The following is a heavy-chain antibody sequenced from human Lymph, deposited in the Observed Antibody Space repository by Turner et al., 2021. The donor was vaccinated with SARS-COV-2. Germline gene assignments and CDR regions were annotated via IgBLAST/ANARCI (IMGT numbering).Heavy chain of an antibody. J-gene: IGHJ4*02. V-gene: IGHV3-33*01. CDR3: AREGQVGATTGVDY. CDR2: IWDDGSNK. CDR1: GFTFSNYG. D-gene: IGHD1-26*01. Sequence: QVQLVASGGGVVQPGRSLRLSCSASGFTFSNYGLHWVRQAPGKGVEWVAVIWDDGSNKYYADSVKGRFTISRDNSKNTLYLQMNSLRAEDTAVYYCAREGQVGATTGVDYWGQGTLVTVSS.